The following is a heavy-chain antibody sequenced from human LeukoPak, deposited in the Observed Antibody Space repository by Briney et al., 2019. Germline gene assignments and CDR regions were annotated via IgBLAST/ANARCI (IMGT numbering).Heavy chain of an antibody. V-gene: IGHV1-2*02. CDR1: GYTFTGYY. CDR3: ARFQLAEMAFDY. D-gene: IGHD5-24*01. J-gene: IGHJ4*02. CDR2: INPNSGGT. Sequence: ASVKVSCKASGYTFTGYYMHWVRQAPGQGPEWMGWINPNSGGTNYAQKFQGRVTMTRDTSISTAYMELSRLRSDDTAVYYCARFQLAEMAFDYWGQGTLVTVSS.